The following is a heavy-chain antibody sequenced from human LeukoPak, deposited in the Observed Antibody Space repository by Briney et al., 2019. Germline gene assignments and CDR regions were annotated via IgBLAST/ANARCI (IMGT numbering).Heavy chain of an antibody. D-gene: IGHD2-2*01. CDR2: IYYSGST. J-gene: IGHJ4*02. CDR3: ASPSPGYCSSTSCLPFYY. Sequence: SETLSLTCTVSGGSISSSSYYWGWIRQPPGKGLEWIGSIYYSGSTHYNPSLKSRVTISVDTSKNQFSLKLSSVTAADTAVYYCASPSPGYCSSTSCLPFYYWGQGTLVTVSS. V-gene: IGHV4-39*07. CDR1: GGSISSSSYY.